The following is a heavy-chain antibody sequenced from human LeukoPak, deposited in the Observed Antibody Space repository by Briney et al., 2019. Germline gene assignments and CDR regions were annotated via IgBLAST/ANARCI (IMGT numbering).Heavy chain of an antibody. CDR1: GFTFSSYA. V-gene: IGHV3-23*01. J-gene: IGHJ4*02. D-gene: IGHD3-16*01. Sequence: GGSLRLSCAASGFTFSSYAMSWVRQAPGKGLEWVSAISGSGGSTYYADSVKGRFTISRDNSKNTLNLQMNSLRAEDTAVYYCARVGTYYDYVWGSSPFDYWGQGTLVTVSS. CDR2: ISGSGGST. CDR3: ARVGTYYDYVWGSSPFDY.